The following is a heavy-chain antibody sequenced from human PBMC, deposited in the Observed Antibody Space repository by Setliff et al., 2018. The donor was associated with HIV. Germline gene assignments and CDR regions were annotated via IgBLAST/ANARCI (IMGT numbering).Heavy chain of an antibody. CDR2: VYYSGST. J-gene: IGHJ4*02. D-gene: IGHD3-3*01. CDR3: ARSQPDTIFGVVVFDS. V-gene: IGHV4-38-2*02. Sequence: SETLSFTCTVSGYPISSSNWWSWVRQPPGGGLEWIGSVYYSGSTYYNPSLKSRVTISVDTSKNQLSLKLTSMTAADTAVYYCARSQPDTIFGVVVFDSWGQGTLVTVSS. CDR1: GYPISSSNW.